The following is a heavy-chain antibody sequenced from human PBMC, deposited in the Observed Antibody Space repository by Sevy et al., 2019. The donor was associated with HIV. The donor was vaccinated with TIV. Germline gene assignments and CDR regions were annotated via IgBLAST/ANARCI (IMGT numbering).Heavy chain of an antibody. J-gene: IGHJ4*02. CDR3: ARDPLYYSHRDSYHLKYYFDY. D-gene: IGHD3-10*01. CDR1: GFAFSRYG. V-gene: IGHV3-33*01. CDR2: IWHDGNYK. Sequence: GGSLRLSCGASGFAFSRYGMHWVRQAPGKGLEGVAVIWHDGNYKYYADSVKGRFTISRDNSKNTLYLQRNSLRGDDSAVYFCARDPLYYSHRDSYHLKYYFDYWGQGTQVTVSS.